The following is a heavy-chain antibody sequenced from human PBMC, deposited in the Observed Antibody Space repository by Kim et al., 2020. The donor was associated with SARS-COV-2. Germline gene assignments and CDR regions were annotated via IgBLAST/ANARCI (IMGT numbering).Heavy chain of an antibody. Sequence: GGSLRLSCAASGFTFSSYGMHWVRQAPGKGLEWVAVISYDGSNKYYADSVKGRFTISRDNSKNTLYLQMNSLRAEDTAVYYCAKDQDLSYGVDWGQGTLVTVSS. CDR3: AKDQDLSYGVD. CDR1: GFTFSSYG. J-gene: IGHJ4*02. D-gene: IGHD5-18*01. V-gene: IGHV3-30*18. CDR2: ISYDGSNK.